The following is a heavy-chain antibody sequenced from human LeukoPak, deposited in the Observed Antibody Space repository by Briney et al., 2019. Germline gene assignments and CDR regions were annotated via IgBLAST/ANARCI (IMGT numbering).Heavy chain of an antibody. V-gene: IGHV3-21*01. J-gene: IGHJ3*02. D-gene: IGHD3-10*01. CDR3: ARDGFNVRIGELADDAFDI. CDR2: ISISSSYI. CDR1: GFTFSSYS. Sequence: GGSLRLSCAASGFTFSSYSMNWVRQAPGKGLEGVSSISISSSYIYYADSVKGRFTISRDNAKNSLYLQMNSLRAEDTAVYYCARDGFNVRIGELADDAFDIWGEGTMVTVSS.